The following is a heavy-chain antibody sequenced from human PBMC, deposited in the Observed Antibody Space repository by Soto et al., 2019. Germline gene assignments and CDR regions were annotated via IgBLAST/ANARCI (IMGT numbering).Heavy chain of an antibody. J-gene: IGHJ4*02. CDR2: ISYDGSNK. CDR3: ARVRDHSGSYLYYFDY. V-gene: IGHV3-30-3*01. CDR1: GFTFSSYA. D-gene: IGHD1-26*01. Sequence: GGSLRLSCAASGFTFSSYAMHWVRQAPGKGLEWVAVISYDGSNKYYADSVKGRFTISRDNSKNTLYLQMNSLRAEDTAVYYCARVRDHSGSYLYYFDYWGQGTLVPSPQ.